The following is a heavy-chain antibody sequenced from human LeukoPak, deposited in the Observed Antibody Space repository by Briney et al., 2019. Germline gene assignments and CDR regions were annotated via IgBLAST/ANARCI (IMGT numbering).Heavy chain of an antibody. CDR3: ATLHIVVVTAIPRVDY. Sequence: SETLSLTCTVSGGSISSSSYYWGWIRQPPGKGLEWIGSIYYSGSTYYNPSLKSRVTISVDTSKIQFSLKLSSVTAADTAVYYCATLHIVVVTAIPRVDYWGQGTLVTVSS. CDR2: IYYSGST. J-gene: IGHJ4*02. V-gene: IGHV4-39*07. CDR1: GGSISSSSYY. D-gene: IGHD2-21*02.